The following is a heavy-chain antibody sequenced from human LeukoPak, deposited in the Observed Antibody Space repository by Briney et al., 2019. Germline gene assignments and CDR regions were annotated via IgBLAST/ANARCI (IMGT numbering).Heavy chain of an antibody. CDR3: ARDRRDFWSGYQDY. D-gene: IGHD3-3*01. J-gene: IGHJ4*02. Sequence: PGGSLRLSCAASGFTFSSYWMSWVRQAPGKGLEWVANIKQDGSEKYYVDSVKGRFTISRDNAKNSLYLQMNSLRAEDTAVYYCARDRRDFWSGYQDYWGQGTLVTVSS. V-gene: IGHV3-7*01. CDR1: GFTFSSYW. CDR2: IKQDGSEK.